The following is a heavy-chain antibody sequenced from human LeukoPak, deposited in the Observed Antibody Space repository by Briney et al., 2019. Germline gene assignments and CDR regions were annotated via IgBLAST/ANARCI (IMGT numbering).Heavy chain of an antibody. D-gene: IGHD1-14*01. Sequence: GGSLRLSCAASGFTFSSYWMHWVRQAPGKGLVWVSRIDNYGSSPSYADSVKGRFTISRDNAKNTLYLQMNSLRAEDTAVYYCAGVSQVSPPLGPDYWGQGTLVTVSS. V-gene: IGHV3-74*01. CDR2: IDNYGSSP. J-gene: IGHJ4*02. CDR1: GFTFSSYW. CDR3: AGVSQVSPPLGPDY.